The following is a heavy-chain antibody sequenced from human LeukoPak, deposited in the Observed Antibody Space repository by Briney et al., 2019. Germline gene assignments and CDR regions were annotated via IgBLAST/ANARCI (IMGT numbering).Heavy chain of an antibody. J-gene: IGHJ4*02. CDR3: ARDAYYYGSESYLGTFDY. CDR2: ISYDGSNK. D-gene: IGHD3-10*01. V-gene: IGHV3-30*04. CDR1: GFTFSSYA. Sequence: GGSLRLSCAASGFTFSSYAMHWVRQAPGKGLEWVAVISYDGSNKYYADSVKGRFTISRDNSKNTLYLQMNSLRAEDTAVYYCARDAYYYGSESYLGTFDYWGQGTLVTVSS.